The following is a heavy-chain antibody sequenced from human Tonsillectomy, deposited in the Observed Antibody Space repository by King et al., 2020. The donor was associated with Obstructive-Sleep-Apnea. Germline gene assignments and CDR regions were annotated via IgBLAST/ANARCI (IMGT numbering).Heavy chain of an antibody. Sequence: VQLQQWGAGLLKPSETLSLTCAVYGGVFXVYSLSWIRQPPGKGLEWIGEINHSGRATYNPSLKNRVTISVDTPKNQFSLKMSPVTAAATAVYYCASGEVYYGDYDYWGQXTLVTVSX. D-gene: IGHD4-17*01. V-gene: IGHV4-34*01. CDR1: GGVFXVYS. CDR3: ASGEVYYGDYDY. J-gene: IGHJ4*02. CDR2: INHSGRA.